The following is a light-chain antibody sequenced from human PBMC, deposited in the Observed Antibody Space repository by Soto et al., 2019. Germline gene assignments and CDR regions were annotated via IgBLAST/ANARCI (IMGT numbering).Light chain of an antibody. V-gene: IGKV3-15*01. CDR3: QQYNDWPLT. CDR1: QSVSSN. CDR2: GAS. Sequence: EIVMTQSPATLSVSPWERATLSCRASQSVSSNLAWYQQKPGQAPRLLIYGASTRATGIPARFSGSGSGTEFTLTISSLQSEDFALYYCQQYNDWPLTFGQGTKVDIK. J-gene: IGKJ1*01.